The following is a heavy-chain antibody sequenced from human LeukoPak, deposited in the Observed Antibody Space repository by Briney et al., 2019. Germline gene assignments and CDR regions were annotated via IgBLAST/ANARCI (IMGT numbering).Heavy chain of an antibody. J-gene: IGHJ4*02. Sequence: GGSLRLSCAASGFSVSAYYMNWVRQAPGKGLEWVSYISSTDSTIYYADSVKGRFTISRDNAKNSLYLQMSSLRAEDTAVYYCARATTVTTIDHWGQGTLVTVSS. CDR3: ARATTVTTIDH. CDR2: ISSTDSTI. D-gene: IGHD4-17*01. V-gene: IGHV3-11*04. CDR1: GFSVSAYY.